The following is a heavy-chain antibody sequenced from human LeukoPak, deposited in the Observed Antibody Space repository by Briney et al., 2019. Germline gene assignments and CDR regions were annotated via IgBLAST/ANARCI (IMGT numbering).Heavy chain of an antibody. CDR1: GDSVSTESAA. V-gene: IGHV6-1*01. J-gene: IGHJ4*02. CDR2: TYYRSKWYK. D-gene: IGHD5-12*01. CDR3: AREVDSTLDY. Sequence: QTLSLTCAISGDSVSTESAAWNWIRQSPSRGLEWLGRTYYRSKWYKDYSVSEKSRITINPDTSKNQLSLQLNSVTPEDTAVYYCAREVDSTLDYWGQGTLVTVSS.